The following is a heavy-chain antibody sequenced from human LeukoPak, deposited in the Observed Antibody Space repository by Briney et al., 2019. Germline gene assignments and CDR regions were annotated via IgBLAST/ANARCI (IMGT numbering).Heavy chain of an antibody. CDR1: GGSISSSTNW. CDR3: AREAPEYYYDSSGYYGAYYFDY. J-gene: IGHJ4*02. D-gene: IGHD3-22*01. CDR2: IYHSGGT. Sequence: SETLSLTCAVSGGSISSSTNWWSWVRQPPGKGLEWIGEIYHSGGTNYNPSLKSRITISVDTSKNQFSLKLSSVTAADTAVYYCAREAPEYYYDSSGYYGAYYFDYWGQGTLVTVSS. V-gene: IGHV4-4*02.